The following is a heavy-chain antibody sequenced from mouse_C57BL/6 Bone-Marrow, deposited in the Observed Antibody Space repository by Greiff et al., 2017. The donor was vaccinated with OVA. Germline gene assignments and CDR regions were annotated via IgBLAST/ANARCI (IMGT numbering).Heavy chain of an antibody. J-gene: IGHJ3*01. CDR3: ARGCDGYHEGFAY. CDR1: GFTFSSYA. CDR2: ISDGGSYT. D-gene: IGHD2-3*01. Sequence: EVHLVESGGGLVKPGGSLKLSCAASGFTFSSYAMSWVRQTPEKRLEWVATISDGGSYTYYPDNVKGRFTISRDNAKNNLYLQMSHLKSEDTAMYYCARGCDGYHEGFAYWGQGTLVTVSA. V-gene: IGHV5-4*01.